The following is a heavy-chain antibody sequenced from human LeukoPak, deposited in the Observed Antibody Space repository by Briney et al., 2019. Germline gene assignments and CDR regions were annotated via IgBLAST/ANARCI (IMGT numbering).Heavy chain of an antibody. CDR3: ARDYYDSSGPRGNAFDI. CDR1: GFTFSSYS. D-gene: IGHD3-22*01. Sequence: PGGSLRLSCAASGFTFSSYSMNWVRQAPGKGLEWVSSISSSSSYIYYADSVKGRFTISRDNAKNSLYLQMNSLRAEDTALYYCARDYYDSSGPRGNAFDIWGQGTMVTVSS. CDR2: ISSSSSYI. J-gene: IGHJ3*02. V-gene: IGHV3-21*04.